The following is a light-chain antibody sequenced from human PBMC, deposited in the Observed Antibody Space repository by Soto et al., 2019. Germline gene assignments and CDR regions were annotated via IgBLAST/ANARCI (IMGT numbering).Light chain of an antibody. V-gene: IGKV1-12*01. J-gene: IGKJ1*01. CDR3: QQANSFPWT. Sequence: DIQMTQSPSSVSASVGDRVTITCRASQGIGSWLAWYQQIPGKAPKLLIYAASSLQSGVPSRFSGSGSGTDFTLTISSLQPEDCATYYCQQANSFPWTFGQGTKVEIK. CDR2: AAS. CDR1: QGIGSW.